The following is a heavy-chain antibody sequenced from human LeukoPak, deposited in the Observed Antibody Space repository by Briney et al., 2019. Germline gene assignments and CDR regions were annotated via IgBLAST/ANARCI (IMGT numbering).Heavy chain of an antibody. CDR2: INHSGST. D-gene: IGHD4-23*01. J-gene: IGHJ4*02. CDR1: GFTFSDYY. CDR3: ARDKVTLDY. Sequence: GSLRLSCAASGFTFSDYYMSWIRQAPGKGLEWIGEINHSGSTNYNPSLKSRVTISVDTSKNQFSLKLSSVTAADTAVYYCARDKVTLDYWGQGTLVTVSS. V-gene: IGHV4-34*01.